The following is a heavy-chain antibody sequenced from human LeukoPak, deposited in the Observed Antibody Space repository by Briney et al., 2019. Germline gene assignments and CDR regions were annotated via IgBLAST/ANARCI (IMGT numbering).Heavy chain of an antibody. Sequence: PSETLSLTCAVYGGSFSGYYWSWLRQPPGKGLEWMGEINNSGSTNYSPSLKSRVTISVDTSKNQFSLKLSSVTAADTAVYYCARGRKQWLSYYYYYYMDVWGKGTTVTVSS. J-gene: IGHJ6*03. D-gene: IGHD6-19*01. CDR2: INNSGST. V-gene: IGHV4-34*01. CDR1: GGSFSGYY. CDR3: ARGRKQWLSYYYYYYMDV.